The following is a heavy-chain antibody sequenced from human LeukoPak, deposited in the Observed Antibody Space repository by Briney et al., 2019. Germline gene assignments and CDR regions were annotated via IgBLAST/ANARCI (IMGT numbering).Heavy chain of an antibody. CDR3: ARSKWFGDYYYYMDV. V-gene: IGHV1-46*01. J-gene: IGHJ6*03. Sequence: ASVKVSYKASGYTFTSYYMHWVRQAPGQGLEWMGIINPSGGSTSYAQKFQGRVTMTRDTSTSTVYMELSSLRSEDTAVYYCARSKWFGDYYYYMDVWGKGTTVTISS. D-gene: IGHD3-10*01. CDR1: GYTFTSYY. CDR2: INPSGGST.